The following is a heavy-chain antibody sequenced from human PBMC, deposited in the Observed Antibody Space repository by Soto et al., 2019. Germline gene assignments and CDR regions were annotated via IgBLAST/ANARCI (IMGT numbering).Heavy chain of an antibody. Sequence: QVQLQESGPGLVKPSQTLSLTCTVSGGSISSGGYYWSWIRQHPGKGLEWIGYIYYSGSTYYNPSLTGRVTIAVHTSKTQLSLRPTSATAADTAVDYGARADCGGDRPPPLRKYDFDYWGQGTPVPVSS. CDR2: IYYSGST. V-gene: IGHV4-31*03. J-gene: IGHJ4*02. CDR1: GGSISSGGYY. D-gene: IGHD2-21*02. CDR3: ARADCGGDRPPPLRKYDFDY.